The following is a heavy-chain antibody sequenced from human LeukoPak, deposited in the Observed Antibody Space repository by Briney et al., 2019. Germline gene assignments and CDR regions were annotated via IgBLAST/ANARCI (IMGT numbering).Heavy chain of an antibody. Sequence: GASVKVSCKASGYTFTSYYMHWVRQAPGQGLEWMGIINPSGGSTSYAQKFQGRVTMTRDTSTSTVYMELSSLRSEDTAVYHCARDLSGRYCSSTGCLYYYMDVWGKGTTVTISS. V-gene: IGHV1-46*01. D-gene: IGHD2-2*01. CDR3: ARDLSGRYCSSTGCLYYYMDV. CDR2: INPSGGST. J-gene: IGHJ6*03. CDR1: GYTFTSYY.